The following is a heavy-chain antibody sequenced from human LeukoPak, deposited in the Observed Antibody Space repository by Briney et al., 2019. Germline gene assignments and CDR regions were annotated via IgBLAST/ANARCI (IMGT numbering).Heavy chain of an antibody. CDR2: ISYNGSQT. D-gene: IGHD6-19*01. Sequence: GGSLRLSCAASGFTFSIYAMHSVREGPGKGLGHVSAISYNGSQTYYGNSVKDRFTISRDNAKNTVYLQMASLRVDDMAVYYCVRDRGGSGWYYFDYWGQGILVTVSS. CDR1: GFTFSIYA. V-gene: IGHV3-64*01. J-gene: IGHJ4*02. CDR3: VRDRGGSGWYYFDY.